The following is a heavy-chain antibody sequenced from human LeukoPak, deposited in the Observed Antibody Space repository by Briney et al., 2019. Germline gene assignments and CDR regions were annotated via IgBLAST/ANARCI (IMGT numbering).Heavy chain of an antibody. J-gene: IGHJ4*02. Sequence: GGSLRLSCAASGFTVSSNYMSWVRQAPGKGLEWVSATYSGGSTYYADSVKGRFTISSDNSKNTLYLQMNSLKAEDTAVYYCARAGRCSGGSCYFDYWGQGTLVTVSS. D-gene: IGHD2-15*01. V-gene: IGHV3-53*01. CDR3: ARAGRCSGGSCYFDY. CDR2: TYSGGST. CDR1: GFTVSSNY.